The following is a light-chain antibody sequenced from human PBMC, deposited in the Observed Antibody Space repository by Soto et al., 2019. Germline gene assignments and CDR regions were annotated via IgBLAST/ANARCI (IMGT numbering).Light chain of an antibody. CDR1: SGHSSYA. CDR2: LNSDGSH. J-gene: IGLJ3*02. Sequence: QPVLTQSPSASASLGASVKLTCTLSSGHSSYAIAWHQQQPEKGPRYLMKLNSDGSHSKGDGIPDRFSGSSSGTERYLTISSLQSEDEADYYSQTWSTGIRVFGGGTKVSVL. V-gene: IGLV4-69*01. CDR3: QTWSTGIRV.